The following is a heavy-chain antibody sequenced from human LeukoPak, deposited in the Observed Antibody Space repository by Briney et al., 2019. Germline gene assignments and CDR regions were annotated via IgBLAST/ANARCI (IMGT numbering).Heavy chain of an antibody. CDR2: IHTSGTS. CDR1: GASINNYF. CDR3: ASLGGYYESSNSSQLETFDI. V-gene: IGHV4-59*01. D-gene: IGHD3-22*01. J-gene: IGHJ3*02. Sequence: SETLSLTCAVSGASINNYFWSWIRQPPGKGPEWIGYIHTSGTSNYNPSLKSRATFSVDTSDNQLSLRLNSVTAADTAVYYCASLGGYYESSNSSQLETFDIWGQGTMVIVSS.